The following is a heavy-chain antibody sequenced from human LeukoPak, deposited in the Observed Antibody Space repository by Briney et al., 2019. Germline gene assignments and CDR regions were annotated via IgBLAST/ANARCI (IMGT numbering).Heavy chain of an antibody. CDR3: AKGKAVTGKNYFDY. J-gene: IGHJ4*02. Sequence: GGSLRLSCAASGFTFSSYAMSWVRQPPGRGLEWVSGISGGRSSTNYADSVKGRFTISGDNSKNTLYLQMNSLRAEDTALYYCAKGKAVTGKNYFDYWGQGTLVTVSS. CDR2: ISGGRSST. D-gene: IGHD6-19*01. CDR1: GFTFSSYA. V-gene: IGHV3-23*01.